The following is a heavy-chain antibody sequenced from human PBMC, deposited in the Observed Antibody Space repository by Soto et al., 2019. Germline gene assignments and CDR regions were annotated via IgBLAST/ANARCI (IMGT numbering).Heavy chain of an antibody. V-gene: IGHV4-39*01. CDR3: RSSSRYSTDV. D-gene: IGHD6-13*01. Sequence: QLQLQESGPGLVKPSETLSLSCTVSGGSISSSFYWGWIRQPPGKGLEWIGSIYATGNTYYNPSLKGRVTISADTSKNQFSLSLISVTAADTAVYYCRSSSRYSTDVWGQGATVTVSS. CDR1: GGSISSSFY. CDR2: IYATGNT. J-gene: IGHJ6*02.